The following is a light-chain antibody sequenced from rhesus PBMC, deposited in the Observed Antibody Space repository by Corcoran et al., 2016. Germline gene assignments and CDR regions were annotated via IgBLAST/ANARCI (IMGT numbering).Light chain of an antibody. Sequence: EIVMTQTPLSLSVTPGEPASISCRSSQSLLHSNGYTYLHWYLQKPGQFPQLLIYEVSHWASGVPYRFSGSGSDTNFTLTISRVEAEHVGVYYCEQTLQTPFTFGPGTKLDIK. J-gene: IGKJ3*01. CDR2: EVS. CDR3: EQTLQTPFT. CDR1: QSLLHSNGYTY. V-gene: IGKV2-78*01.